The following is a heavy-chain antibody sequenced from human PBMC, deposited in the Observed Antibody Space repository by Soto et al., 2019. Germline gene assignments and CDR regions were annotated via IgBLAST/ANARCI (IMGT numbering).Heavy chain of an antibody. Sequence: GGSLRLSCAASGFTFDDYGMSWVRQAPGKGLEWVSGINWNGGSTGYADSVKGRFTISRDNAKNSLYLQMNSLRAEDTALYHCARGRYSGYDMYYYMAVWGKGTTVTVSS. D-gene: IGHD5-12*01. J-gene: IGHJ6*03. CDR1: GFTFDDYG. CDR2: INWNGGST. CDR3: ARGRYSGYDMYYYMAV. V-gene: IGHV3-20*01.